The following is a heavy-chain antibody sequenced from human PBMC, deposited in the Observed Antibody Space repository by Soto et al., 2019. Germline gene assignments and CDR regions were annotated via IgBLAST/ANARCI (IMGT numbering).Heavy chain of an antibody. Sequence: AAVKVSCKASGYTFTSYYMHWVRQAPGQGLEWMGIINPSGGSTSYAQKFQGRVTMTRDTSTSTVYMELSSLRSEDTAVYYCARDIAVAGTTDYWGQGTLVTVSS. CDR2: INPSGGST. D-gene: IGHD6-19*01. J-gene: IGHJ4*02. CDR1: GYTFTSYY. V-gene: IGHV1-46*01. CDR3: ARDIAVAGTTDY.